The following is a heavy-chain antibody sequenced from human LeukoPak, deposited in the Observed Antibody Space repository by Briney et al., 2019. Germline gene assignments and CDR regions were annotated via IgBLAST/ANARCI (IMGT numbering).Heavy chain of an antibody. CDR1: GGSFSGYY. CDR2: INHSRTT. J-gene: IGHJ6*02. CDR3: ARIPFGGPHYGMDV. V-gene: IGHV4-34*01. D-gene: IGHD3-16*01. Sequence: PSETLSLTCAVYGGSFSGYYWSWIRQPPGKGLEWIGGINHSRTTNYNPSLKSRVTISVDRSKNQFSLKLSSVTAADTAVYYCARIPFGGPHYGMDVWGQGTTVTVSS.